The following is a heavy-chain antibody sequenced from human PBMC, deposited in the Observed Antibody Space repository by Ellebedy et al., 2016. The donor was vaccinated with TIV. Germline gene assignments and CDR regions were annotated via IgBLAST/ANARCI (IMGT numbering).Heavy chain of an antibody. V-gene: IGHV4-59*12. CDR1: GGSISSYY. CDR2: IYYSGST. Sequence: SETLSLTXTVSGGSISSYYWSWIRQLAGKGLEWIGYIYYSGSTNYNPSLKSRVTISVDTSKNQFSLKLSSVTAADTAVYYCARWGYGSGSYYKDFDYWGQGTLVTVSS. CDR3: ARWGYGSGSYYKDFDY. J-gene: IGHJ4*02. D-gene: IGHD3-10*01.